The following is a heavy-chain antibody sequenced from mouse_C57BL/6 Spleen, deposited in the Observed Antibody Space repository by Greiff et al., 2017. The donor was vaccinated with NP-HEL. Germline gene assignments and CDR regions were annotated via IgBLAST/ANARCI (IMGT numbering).Heavy chain of an antibody. CDR1: GYTFTSYW. Sequence: QVQLQQPGAELVKPGASVKMSCKASGYTFTSYWITWVKQRPGQGLEWIGDIYPGSGSTNYNEKFKSKATLTVDTSSSTAYMQLSSLTSEDSAVYYCASYGNSRDYAMDYWGQGTSVTVSS. J-gene: IGHJ4*01. CDR2: IYPGSGST. CDR3: ASYGNSRDYAMDY. V-gene: IGHV1-55*01. D-gene: IGHD2-1*01.